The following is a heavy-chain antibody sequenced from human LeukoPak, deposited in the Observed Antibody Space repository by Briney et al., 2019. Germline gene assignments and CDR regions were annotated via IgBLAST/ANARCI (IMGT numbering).Heavy chain of an antibody. J-gene: IGHJ4*02. CDR2: IYHSGST. CDR1: GGSISSGGYS. D-gene: IGHD2-2*01. V-gene: IGHV4-30-2*01. Sequence: PSQTLSLTCAVSGGSISSGGYSWSWIRQPPGKGLEWIGYIYHSGSTYYNPSLKSRVTISVDRSKNQFSLKLSSVTAADTAVYYCAKFTRDTYQDYWGQGTLVTVSS. CDR3: AKFTRDTYQDY.